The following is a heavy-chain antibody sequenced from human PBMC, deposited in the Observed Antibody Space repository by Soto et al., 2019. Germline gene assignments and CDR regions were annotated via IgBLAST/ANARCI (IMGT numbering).Heavy chain of an antibody. D-gene: IGHD3-10*01. J-gene: IGHJ3*02. CDR1: GGSISSYY. CDR2: IYYSGST. Sequence: SETLSLTCTVSGGSISSYYWSWIRQPPGKGLEWIGYIYYSGSTNYNPSLKSRVTISVDTSKNQFSLKLSSVTAADTAVYYCARVGTMVRGVIIGGDAFDIWGQGTMVTVSS. CDR3: ARVGTMVRGVIIGGDAFDI. V-gene: IGHV4-59*01.